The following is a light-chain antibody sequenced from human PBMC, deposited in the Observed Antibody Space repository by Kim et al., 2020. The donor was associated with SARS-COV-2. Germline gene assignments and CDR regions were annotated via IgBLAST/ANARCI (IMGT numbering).Light chain of an antibody. V-gene: IGKV1-33*01. CDR1: QDIDNH. J-gene: IGKJ2*01. CDR3: QHYGNMFT. CDR2: TAS. Sequence: DIQLTQSPSSLSASVGDRVTITCQASQDIDNHLNWYQQKPGKAPNLLIYTASNLDTGVPSRFSGGGSGTDFTLTITNLQSADIGTYYCQHYGNMFTLGPGTKLEI.